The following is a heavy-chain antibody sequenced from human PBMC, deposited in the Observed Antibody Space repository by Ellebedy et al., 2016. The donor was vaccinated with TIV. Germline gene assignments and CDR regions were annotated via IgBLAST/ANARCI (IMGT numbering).Heavy chain of an antibody. CDR2: TTRRAGP. J-gene: IGHJ4*02. CDR1: GFTISSYS. V-gene: IGHV3-23*01. CDR3: AKEHESCGGGCYYLLDY. D-gene: IGHD2-21*01. Sequence: GGSLRLXXAASGFTISSYSVTWVRQVPGKGLECVSITTRRAGPYYADSVKGRFTISRDNSKNIVYLQMNSLRVEDTAIYYCAKEHESCGGGCYYLLDYWGQGTLVTVSS.